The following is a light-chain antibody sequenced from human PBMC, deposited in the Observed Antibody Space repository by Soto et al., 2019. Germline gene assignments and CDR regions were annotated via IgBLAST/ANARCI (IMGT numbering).Light chain of an antibody. J-gene: IGKJ2*01. V-gene: IGKV3-20*01. CDR3: QQFDSSPYT. CDR2: AAS. CDR1: QSVSSSY. Sequence: EIVLTQSPGTLSLSPGERATLSCRASQSVSSSYLAWYQQKPGQAPRLLIYAASRRATGIPDSFSGRGSGTDFTLTISRLDPEDFAVYYGQQFDSSPYTFGQGTKLEIK.